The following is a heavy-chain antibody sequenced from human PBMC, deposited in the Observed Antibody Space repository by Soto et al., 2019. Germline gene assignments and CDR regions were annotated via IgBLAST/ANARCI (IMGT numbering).Heavy chain of an antibody. V-gene: IGHV1-69*08. J-gene: IGHJ6*02. D-gene: IGHD6-13*01. CDR2: IIPILGIA. CDR1: GGTFSSYS. CDR3: ARDLETTIAAAADYYYYGMDV. Sequence: QVQLVQSGAEVKKPGSSVKVSCKASGGTFSSYSISWVRQAPGQGLEWMGRIIPILGIANYAQKFQGRVTITADKSTSTAYMELSSLRSVDTAVYYCARDLETTIAAAADYYYYGMDVWGQGTTVTVSS.